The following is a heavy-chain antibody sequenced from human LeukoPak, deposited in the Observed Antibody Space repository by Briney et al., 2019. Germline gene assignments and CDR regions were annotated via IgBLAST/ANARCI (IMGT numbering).Heavy chain of an antibody. J-gene: IGHJ6*02. CDR2: IIPILGIA. D-gene: IGHD6-13*01. CDR1: GYTFTGYY. Sequence: GASVKVSCKASGYTFTGYYMHWVRQAPGQGLEWMGRIIPILGIANYAQKFQGRVTITADKSTSTAYMELSSLRSEDTAVYYCARDRLAAAAHYYYYGMDVWGQGTTVTVSS. CDR3: ARDRLAAAAHYYYYGMDV. V-gene: IGHV1-69*04.